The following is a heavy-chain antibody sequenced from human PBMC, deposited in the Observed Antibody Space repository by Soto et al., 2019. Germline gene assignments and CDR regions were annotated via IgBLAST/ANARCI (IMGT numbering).Heavy chain of an antibody. CDR1: GGTFSSYA. V-gene: IGHV1-69*01. J-gene: IGHJ6*02. CDR3: ARSQGGSSSLDIYYYYYYGMDA. Sequence: QVQLVQSGAELKKPGSSVKVSCKAPGGTFSSYAISWVRQAPGQGLEWMGGIIPIFGTANYAQKFQGRVTITADESRSTGYMELSSRRSEDTAVYYCARSQGGSSSLDIYYYYYYGMDAWCQGTTVTVSS. CDR2: IIPIFGTA. D-gene: IGHD2-15*01.